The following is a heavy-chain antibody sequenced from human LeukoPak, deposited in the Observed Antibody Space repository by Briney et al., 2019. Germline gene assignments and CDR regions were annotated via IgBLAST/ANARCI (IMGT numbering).Heavy chain of an antibody. CDR3: ARDAYYCSSTSCYNWFDP. V-gene: IGHV1-8*01. J-gene: IGHJ5*02. CDR2: MNPNSGNA. Sequence: ASVKVSCKASGYTFTSYDINWVRQATGQGLEWMGWMNPNSGNAGYSQKFQDRVTMTRDTSTSTAYMELSSLRSEDTAVYYCARDAYYCSSTSCYNWFDPWGQGTLVTVSS. D-gene: IGHD2-2*01. CDR1: GYTFTSYD.